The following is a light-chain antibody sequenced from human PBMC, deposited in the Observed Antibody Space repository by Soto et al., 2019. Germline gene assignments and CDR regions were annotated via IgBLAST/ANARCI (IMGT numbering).Light chain of an antibody. Sequence: EIVLTQSPGTLSLSPGERATLSCRASQSVSSSYLAWYQQKPGQAPRLLIYGASSRAIGTPDRFGGSGSGTDFTLTISRLEPEDFAVYYCQQDGSSPYTFGQGTKLEIK. J-gene: IGKJ2*01. V-gene: IGKV3-20*01. CDR3: QQDGSSPYT. CDR1: QSVSSSY. CDR2: GAS.